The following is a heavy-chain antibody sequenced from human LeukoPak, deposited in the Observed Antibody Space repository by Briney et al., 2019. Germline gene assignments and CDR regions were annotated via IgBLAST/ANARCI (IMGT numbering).Heavy chain of an antibody. Sequence: GGSLRLSCAASGFTFSSYAMSWVRQAPGKGLVWVSRINSDGSSTSYADSVKGRFTISRDNAKNTLYLQMNSLRAEDTAVYYCARTNVYDPFDYWGQGTLVTVSS. CDR1: GFTFSSYA. J-gene: IGHJ4*02. V-gene: IGHV3-74*01. D-gene: IGHD5/OR15-5a*01. CDR3: ARTNVYDPFDY. CDR2: INSDGSST.